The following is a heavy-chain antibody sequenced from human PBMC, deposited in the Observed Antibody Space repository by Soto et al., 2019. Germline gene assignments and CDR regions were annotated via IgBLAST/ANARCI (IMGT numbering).Heavy chain of an antibody. CDR3: ARSSIAAAGSNWFDP. V-gene: IGHV4-30-4*01. J-gene: IGHJ5*02. CDR1: GGSISSGDYY. CDR2: IYYSGST. Sequence: PSETLSLTCTVSGGSISSGDYYWSWIRQPPGKGLEWIGYIYYSGSTYYNPSLKSRVTISVDTSKNQFSLKLSSVTAADTAVYYCARSSIAAAGSNWFDPWGRGNLVTVSS. D-gene: IGHD6-13*01.